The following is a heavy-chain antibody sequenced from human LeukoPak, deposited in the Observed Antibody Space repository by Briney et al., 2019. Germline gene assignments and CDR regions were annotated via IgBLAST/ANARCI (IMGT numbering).Heavy chain of an antibody. D-gene: IGHD4-23*01. V-gene: IGHV1-8*01. CDR2: MNPNSGNT. Sequence: GASVKVSCKASGYIFTKYGVSWVRQATGQGLEWMGWMNPNSGNTGYAQKFQGRVTMTRNTSISTAYMKLSSLRSEDTAVYYCARGLAPYGGQAGNAFDIWGQGTMVTVSS. CDR3: ARGLAPYGGQAGNAFDI. CDR1: GYIFTKYG. J-gene: IGHJ3*02.